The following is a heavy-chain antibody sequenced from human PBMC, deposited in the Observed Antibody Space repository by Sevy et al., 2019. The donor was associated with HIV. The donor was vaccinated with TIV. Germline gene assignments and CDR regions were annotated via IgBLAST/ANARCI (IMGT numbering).Heavy chain of an antibody. CDR1: GYTFTGYY. J-gene: IGHJ4*02. CDR2: INPNSGGT. Sequence: ASVKVSCKASGYTFTGYYMHWVRQAPGQGLEWMGRINPNSGGTNYAQKFQGRATMTRDTSISTAYMELSRLRSDDTAVYYCARGIAAAGTHSFDYWGQGTLVTVSS. CDR3: ARGIAAAGTHSFDY. D-gene: IGHD6-13*01. V-gene: IGHV1-2*06.